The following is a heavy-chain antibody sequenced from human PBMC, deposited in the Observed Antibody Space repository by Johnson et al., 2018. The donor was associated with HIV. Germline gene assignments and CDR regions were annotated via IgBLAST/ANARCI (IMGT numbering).Heavy chain of an antibody. Sequence: VQLVESGGGVVQPGGSLRLSCAASGFTFSNAWMSWVRQAPGKGLEWVANIKQDGSEKYYVDSVKGRFTISRDNAKNSLYLQMNSLKTEDTAVYYCAKDNANYYGSGRGDAFDIWGQGTMVTVSS. J-gene: IGHJ3*02. CDR3: AKDNANYYGSGRGDAFDI. D-gene: IGHD3-10*01. V-gene: IGHV3-7*03. CDR1: GFTFSNAW. CDR2: IKQDGSEK.